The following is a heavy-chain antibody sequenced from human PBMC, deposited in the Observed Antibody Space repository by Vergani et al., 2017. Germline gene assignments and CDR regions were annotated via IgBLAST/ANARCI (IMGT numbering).Heavy chain of an antibody. Sequence: VQLVESGGGVVQPGRSLRLSCAASGFTFSSYGMHWVRQAPGKGLEWVAVIWYDGSNKYYADSVKGRFTISRDNSKNTLYLQMNSLRAEDTAVYYCARGSPITIFGVVIGDAFDIWGQGTMVTVSS. CDR3: ARGSPITIFGVVIGDAFDI. CDR2: IWYDGSNK. J-gene: IGHJ3*02. V-gene: IGHV3-33*01. D-gene: IGHD3-3*01. CDR1: GFTFSSYG.